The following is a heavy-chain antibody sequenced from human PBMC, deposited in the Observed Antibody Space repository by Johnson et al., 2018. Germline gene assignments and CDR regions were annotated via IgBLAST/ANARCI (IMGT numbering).Heavy chain of an antibody. CDR2: MYNSVST. D-gene: IGHD3-16*01. V-gene: IGHV4-59*01. CDR1: GGSTSRYY. Sequence: QVQLQESGPGLVKPSETLSLTCTVSGGSTSRYYWSWIRQPPGKRLEWIGYMYNSVSTNYNPSLKSRVTISVDTSKNQISLKLSSVTAADTAVYYCGRGGGGNDYYHYAMDVWGQGTTVTVSS. J-gene: IGHJ6*02. CDR3: GRGGGGNDYYHYAMDV.